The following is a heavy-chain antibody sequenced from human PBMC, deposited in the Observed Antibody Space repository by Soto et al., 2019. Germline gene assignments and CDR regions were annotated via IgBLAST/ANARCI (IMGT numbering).Heavy chain of an antibody. CDR2: IKQDGSEK. CDR1: GFTFSSYW. D-gene: IGHD3-16*02. J-gene: IGHJ4*02. Sequence: EVQLVESGGGLVQPGGSLRLSCAASGFTFSSYWMSWVRQAPGKGLEWVANIKQDGSEKYYVDSVKGRFTISRDNAKNSLYLQMNSLRAEDTAVYYCARDGPSYPSYYFDYWGQGTLVTVSS. V-gene: IGHV3-7*05. CDR3: ARDGPSYPSYYFDY.